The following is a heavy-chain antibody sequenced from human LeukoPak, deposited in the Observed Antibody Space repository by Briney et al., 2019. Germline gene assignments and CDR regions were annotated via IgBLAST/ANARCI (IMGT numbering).Heavy chain of an antibody. J-gene: IGHJ5*02. CDR2: IYYSGST. CDR1: GGSISSYY. CDR3: ARDRSTSDIPWGNWFDP. D-gene: IGHD2-2*01. V-gene: IGHV4-59*01. Sequence: PSETLSLTCTVSGGSISSYYWSWIRQPPGKGLEWIGYIYYSGSTNYNPSLKSRVTISVDTSKNQFSLKLSSVTAADTAVSYCARDRSTSDIPWGNWFDPWGQGTLVTVSS.